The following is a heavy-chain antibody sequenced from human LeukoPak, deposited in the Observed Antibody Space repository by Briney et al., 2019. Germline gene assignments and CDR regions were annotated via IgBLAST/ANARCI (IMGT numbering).Heavy chain of an antibody. V-gene: IGHV1-46*01. Sequence: GASVKVSCKASGYTFTGYGISWGRQAPGQGLEWMGIINPSGGSTSYAQKFQGRVTMTRDTSTSTVYMELSSLRSEDTAVYYCALNPGLPGSSSPDDYWGQGTLVTVSS. CDR3: ALNPGLPGSSSPDDY. CDR1: GYTFTGYG. D-gene: IGHD6-6*01. CDR2: INPSGGST. J-gene: IGHJ4*02.